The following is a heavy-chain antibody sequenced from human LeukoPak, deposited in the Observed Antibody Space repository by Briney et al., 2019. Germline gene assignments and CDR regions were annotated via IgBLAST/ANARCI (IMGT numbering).Heavy chain of an antibody. CDR2: IYTSGST. V-gene: IGHV4-4*07. D-gene: IGHD2-15*01. CDR3: ARAKLGYCSGGSCYPYYYMDV. CDR1: GGSISSYY. J-gene: IGHJ6*03. Sequence: PSETLSLTCTVSGGSISSYYWSWIRQPAGKGLEWIGRIYTSGSTNYNPSLKSRVTMSVDTSKNQFSLKLSSVTAADTAVYYCARAKLGYCSGGSCYPYYYMDVWGKGTTVTISS.